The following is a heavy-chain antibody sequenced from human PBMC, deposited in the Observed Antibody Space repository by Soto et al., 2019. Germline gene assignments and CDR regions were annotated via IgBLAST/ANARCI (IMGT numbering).Heavy chain of an antibody. Sequence: EVQLVESGGGLVQPGRSLRLSCAASGFTFDDYAMHWVRQAPGKGLEWVSGISWNSGSIGYADSVKGRFTISRDNAKNSLYLQMNSLRGEDTALYYCAKDNWNYYYYMDVWGKGTTVTVSS. CDR1: GFTFDDYA. CDR3: AKDNWNYYYYMDV. J-gene: IGHJ6*03. V-gene: IGHV3-9*01. CDR2: ISWNSGSI. D-gene: IGHD1-1*01.